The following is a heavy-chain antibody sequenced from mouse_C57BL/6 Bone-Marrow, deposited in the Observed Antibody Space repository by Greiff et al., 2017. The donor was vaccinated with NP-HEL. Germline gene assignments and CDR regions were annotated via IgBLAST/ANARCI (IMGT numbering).Heavy chain of an antibody. CDR2: ISSGSSTI. CDR3: ARTGLYFDY. D-gene: IGHD4-1*01. J-gene: IGHJ2*01. Sequence: EVTLVASGGGLVKPGGSLTLSCAASGFTFSDYGMHWVRQAPETGLEWVAYISSGSSTIYYADTVKGRFTISRDNAKNTLFLQMTSLRSEDTAMYYCARTGLYFDYWGQGTTLTVSS. CDR1: GFTFSDYG. V-gene: IGHV5-17*01.